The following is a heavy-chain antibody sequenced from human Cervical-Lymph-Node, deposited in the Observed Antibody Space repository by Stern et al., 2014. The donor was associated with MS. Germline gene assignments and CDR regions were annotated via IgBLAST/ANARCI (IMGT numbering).Heavy chain of an antibody. J-gene: IGHJ4*02. V-gene: IGHV1-69*06. Sequence: QLVQSGAEVMKPGSSVKVSCKASGDTFSSYAISWVRQVPGQGLEWMGRIAAVFGTTNYAQKFQGRVTIEADKSTNTAYMELMTLRSEDTAVYYCARGGGLVGYFDYWGQGTLVSVSS. CDR2: IAAVFGTT. CDR3: ARGGGLVGYFDY. D-gene: IGHD1-26*01. CDR1: GDTFSSYA.